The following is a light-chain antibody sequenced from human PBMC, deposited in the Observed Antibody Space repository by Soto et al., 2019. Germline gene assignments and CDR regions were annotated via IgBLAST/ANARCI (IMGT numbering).Light chain of an antibody. CDR1: QSITY. CDR3: QQTYSTPLT. CDR2: AAS. J-gene: IGKJ4*01. V-gene: IGKV1-39*01. Sequence: DIQMTQSPSTLSASVGDRVTITCRASQSITYLNWYQHKPGKAPKLLIYAASSLQSGVPSRFSGSGSGTHFTLTISSLQPEDFASYYCQQTYSTPLTFGGGTKVDIK.